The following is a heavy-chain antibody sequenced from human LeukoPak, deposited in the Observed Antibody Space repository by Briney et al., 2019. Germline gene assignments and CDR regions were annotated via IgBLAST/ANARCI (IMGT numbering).Heavy chain of an antibody. CDR2: IYYSGST. CDR3: ARVSYDFWSGYYTRNYYGMDV. J-gene: IGHJ6*02. D-gene: IGHD3-3*01. CDR1: GGSISSYY. V-gene: IGHV4-59*01. Sequence: PSETLSLTCTVSGGSISSYYWSWLRQPPGKGLEWIGYIYYSGSTNYNPSLKSRVTISVDTSKNQFSLKLSSVTAADTAVYYCARVSYDFWSGYYTRNYYGMDVWGQGTTVTVSS.